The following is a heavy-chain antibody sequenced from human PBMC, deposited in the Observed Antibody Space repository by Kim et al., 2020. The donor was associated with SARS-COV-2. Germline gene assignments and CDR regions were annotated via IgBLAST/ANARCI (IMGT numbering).Heavy chain of an antibody. V-gene: IGHV3-23*01. D-gene: IGHD2-2*03. CDR3: MKGGWGWIWDH. CDR1: GFTFTGYA. CDR2: IDGSDGTT. J-gene: IGHJ4*02. Sequence: GGSLRLSCTTSGFTFTGYAMSWVRQAPGKGLEWVSSIDGSDGTTYYVDSVKGRFTISRDNAKNTLYLQMSNLRADDTAVVYCMKGGWGWIWDHWGQGALVTVSS.